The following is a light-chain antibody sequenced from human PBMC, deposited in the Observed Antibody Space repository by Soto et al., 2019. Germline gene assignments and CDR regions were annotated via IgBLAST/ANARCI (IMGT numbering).Light chain of an antibody. J-gene: IGKJ4*01. V-gene: IGKV3-11*01. CDR1: QSVSSY. CDR3: QQCSNWPLT. Sequence: EIVMTQSPATLSSSPGERATLPCRASQSVSSYLAWYQQKPGKAPRLLIYDASNSATGIPPRFSGSRSGTDFTLTISSLEPDDFAVYYCQQCSNWPLTFGGGTQVEIK. CDR2: DAS.